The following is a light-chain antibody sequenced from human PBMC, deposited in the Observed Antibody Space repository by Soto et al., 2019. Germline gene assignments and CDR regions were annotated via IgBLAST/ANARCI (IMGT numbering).Light chain of an antibody. Sequence: QSALTQPASVSGSPGQSIALSCTGTSSDVGAYNYVSWYQQYPGKAPKLMIYDVSNRLTGDSNRFSGSKSGNTASLTISGLQDEDEADYYCCSYTTPSIYVFGAGTKVTVL. CDR3: CSYTTPSIYV. J-gene: IGLJ1*01. CDR1: SSDVGAYNY. CDR2: DVS. V-gene: IGLV2-14*01.